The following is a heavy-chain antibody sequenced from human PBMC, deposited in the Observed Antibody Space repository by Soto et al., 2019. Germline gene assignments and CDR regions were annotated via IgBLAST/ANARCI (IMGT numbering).Heavy chain of an antibody. D-gene: IGHD3-9*01. Sequence: GSLRLSCAASGFMFSSYAMSWVRQAPGKGLEWVSAISNSGGTTYYADSVKGRFTISRDNSKHTLYPQMNSLRAEDTAVYYCAKKTGYSSGAFDIWGQGTMVTVSS. CDR1: GFMFSSYA. CDR3: AKKTGYSSGAFDI. CDR2: ISNSGGTT. V-gene: IGHV3-23*01. J-gene: IGHJ3*02.